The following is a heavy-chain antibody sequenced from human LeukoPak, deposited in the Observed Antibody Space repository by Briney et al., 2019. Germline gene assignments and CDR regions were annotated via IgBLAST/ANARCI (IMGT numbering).Heavy chain of an antibody. V-gene: IGHV3-53*01. CDR2: IYSGGST. D-gene: IGHD3-10*01. J-gene: IGHJ6*02. CDR1: GFTVSINY. Sequence: GGSLRLSCAASGFTVSINYMSWVRQAPGKGLEWVSVIYSGGSTYYADSVKGRFTISRDNSKNTLYLQMNSLRAEDTAVYYCAREYYYGSGSYSYYYGMDVWGQGTTVTVSS. CDR3: AREYYYGSGSYSYYYGMDV.